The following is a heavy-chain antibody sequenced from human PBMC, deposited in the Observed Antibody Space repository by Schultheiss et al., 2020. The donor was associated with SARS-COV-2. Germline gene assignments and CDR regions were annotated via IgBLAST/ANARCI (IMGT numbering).Heavy chain of an antibody. CDR1: GFTFSSYA. CDR2: ISYDGSNK. J-gene: IGHJ5*02. D-gene: IGHD2-15*01. CDR3: ARDIVVVVAAAHYNWFDP. Sequence: GGSLRLSCAASGFTFSSYAMHWVRQAPGKGLEWVAVISYDGSNKYYADSVKGRFTISRDNSKNTLYLQMNSLRAEDTAVYYCARDIVVVVAAAHYNWFDPWGQGTLVTVSS. V-gene: IGHV3-30-3*01.